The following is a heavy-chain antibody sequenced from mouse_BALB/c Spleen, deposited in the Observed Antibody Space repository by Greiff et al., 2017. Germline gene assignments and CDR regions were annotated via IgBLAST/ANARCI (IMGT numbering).Heavy chain of an antibody. CDR1: GFNIKDTY. J-gene: IGHJ3*01. CDR2: IDPANGNT. Sequence: EVHLVESGAELVKPGASVKLSCTASGFNIKDTYMHWVKQRPEQGLEWIGRIDPANGNTKYDPKFQGKATITADTSSNTAYLQLSSLTSEDTAVYYCARPADGAWFAYGGQGTLVTVSA. V-gene: IGHV14-3*02. CDR3: ARPADGAWFAY.